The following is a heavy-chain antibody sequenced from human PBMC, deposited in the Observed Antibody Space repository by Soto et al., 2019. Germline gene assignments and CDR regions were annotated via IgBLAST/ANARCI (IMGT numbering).Heavy chain of an antibody. V-gene: IGHV3-48*02. CDR1: GFTFSSYS. CDR2: ISSSSSTI. CDR3: ARDDDGSYTYYYYYGMDV. J-gene: IGHJ6*02. Sequence: PGGSLRLSCAASGFTFSSYSMNWVRQAPGKGLEWVSYISSSSSTIYYADSVKGRFTISRDNARNSLYLQMNSLRDEDTAVYYCARDDDGSYTYYYYYGMDVWGQGTTVTVSS. D-gene: IGHD1-26*01.